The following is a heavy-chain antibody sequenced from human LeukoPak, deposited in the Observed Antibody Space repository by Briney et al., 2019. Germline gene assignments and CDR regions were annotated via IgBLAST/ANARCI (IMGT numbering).Heavy chain of an antibody. CDR3: AKDAGGAVAGTVVY. CDR2: ISGSGGST. D-gene: IGHD6-19*01. J-gene: IGHJ4*02. V-gene: IGHV3-23*01. Sequence: HPGGSLRLSCAASGFTFSSYAMSWVRQAPGKGLEWVSAISGSGGSTYYADSVKGRFTISRDNSKNTLYLQMNSLRAEDTAVYYCAKDAGGAVAGTVVYWGQGTLVTVSS. CDR1: GFTFSSYA.